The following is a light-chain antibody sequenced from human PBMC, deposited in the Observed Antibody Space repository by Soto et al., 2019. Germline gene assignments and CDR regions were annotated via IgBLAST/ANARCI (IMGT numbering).Light chain of an antibody. J-gene: IGLJ2*01. V-gene: IGLV1-51*02. CDR1: SSNIGTNH. Sequence: QAVVTQPPSVSAAPGQRVTISCYGTSSNIGTNHVSWYQQLPGTAPRLLIFENNRRSSEIPDRFSGSKSGTSATLDITGLQTGDEADYYCGTWDTGLRLLLLGGGTQLTVL. CDR2: ENN. CDR3: GTWDTGLRLLL.